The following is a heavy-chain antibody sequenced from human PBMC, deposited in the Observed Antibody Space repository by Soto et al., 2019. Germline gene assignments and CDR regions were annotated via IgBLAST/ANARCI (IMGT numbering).Heavy chain of an antibody. Sequence: RRLSCAASGFTFSDYYMSWIRQAPGKGLEWVSYISSSSSYTNYADSVKGRFTISRDNAKNSLYLQMNSLRAEDTAVYYCASEVGATDYYGMDVWGQGTTVTVSS. D-gene: IGHD1-26*01. CDR1: GFTFSDYY. J-gene: IGHJ6*02. CDR3: ASEVGATDYYGMDV. V-gene: IGHV3-11*06. CDR2: ISSSSSYT.